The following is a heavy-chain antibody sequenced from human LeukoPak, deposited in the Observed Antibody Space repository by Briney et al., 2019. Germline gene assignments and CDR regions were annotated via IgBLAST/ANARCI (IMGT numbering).Heavy chain of an antibody. Sequence: GGSLRLSCAASGFTFSSCALTWVRQAPGKGLEWVSTISGTGVTTFYADSVRGRFTISRDNSKNTLYLQMSSLRAEDTAVYYCATHYDTSDYYYFDFWGQGTLVTVSS. CDR3: ATHYDTSDYYYFDF. V-gene: IGHV3-23*01. CDR1: GFTFSSCA. J-gene: IGHJ4*02. CDR2: ISGTGVTT. D-gene: IGHD3-22*01.